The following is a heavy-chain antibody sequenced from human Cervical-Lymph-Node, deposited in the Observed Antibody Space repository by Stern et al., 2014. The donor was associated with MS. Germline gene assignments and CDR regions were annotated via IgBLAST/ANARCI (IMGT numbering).Heavy chain of an antibody. CDR1: GFTFSSYS. J-gene: IGHJ6*02. V-gene: IGHV3-21*01. CDR2: ISSSSSYI. D-gene: IGHD3-3*01. Sequence: EVQLVESGGGLVKPGGSLRLSCAASGFTFSSYSMNWVRQAPGKGLEWVSSISSSSSYIYYADSVKGRFTISRDNAKNSLYLQMNSLRAEDTAVYYCARDYSGRFLEGYGMDVWGQGTTVTVSS. CDR3: ARDYSGRFLEGYGMDV.